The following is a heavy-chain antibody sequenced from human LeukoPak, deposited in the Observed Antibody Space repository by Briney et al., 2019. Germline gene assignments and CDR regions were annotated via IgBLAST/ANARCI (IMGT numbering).Heavy chain of an antibody. CDR2: IKQDESEK. J-gene: IGHJ6*03. CDR3: AKNGDRGAYCTGGTCYPYFYYYMDV. V-gene: IGHV3-7*03. D-gene: IGHD2-15*01. Sequence: GGSLRLSCAASGFTLSRYWMSWVRQAPGEGPEWVANIKQDESEKDYADSVRGRFTISRDNAKNSLYLQMNSLRAEDTAIYYCAKNGDRGAYCTGGTCYPYFYYYMDVWGKGTTVTI. CDR1: GFTLSRYW.